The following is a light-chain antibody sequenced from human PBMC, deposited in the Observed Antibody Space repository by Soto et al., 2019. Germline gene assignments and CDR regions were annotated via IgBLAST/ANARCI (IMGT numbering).Light chain of an antibody. Sequence: EIVLTQSPGTLSLSPGERATLSCRASQSVSNNYLAWYQQRPGQAPRLLIYDTFNRATGIPDRFSGSGSGTDFTLTISRLEPEDFAVYYCQQYSGPPYTLGQGTKVDI. CDR2: DTF. V-gene: IGKV3-20*01. CDR1: QSVSNNY. J-gene: IGKJ2*01. CDR3: QQYSGPPYT.